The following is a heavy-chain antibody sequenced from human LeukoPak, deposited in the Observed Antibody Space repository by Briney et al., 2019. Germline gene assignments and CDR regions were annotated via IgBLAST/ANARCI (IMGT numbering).Heavy chain of an antibody. J-gene: IGHJ4*02. CDR3: ARGCPGY. CDR2: INHSGSA. Sequence: SETLSLTCAVYGGSFSGYYWTWIRQTPGKGLEWIGQINHSGSANYNPPLKSRVTMSVDTSKNQFSLKLTSVTAADTAVYYCARGCPGYWGQGTLVTVSS. CDR1: GGSFSGYY. V-gene: IGHV4-34*01.